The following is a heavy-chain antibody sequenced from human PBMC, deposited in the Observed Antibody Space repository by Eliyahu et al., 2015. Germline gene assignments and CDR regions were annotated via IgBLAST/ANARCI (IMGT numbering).Heavy chain of an antibody. CDR3: AREPGGKSGSMFES. Sequence: EVQLVESGGGLVQPGGSLRLSCVAXGFTXTSHWMXWVRXXPGKGLEWVANIKEDGSAKYYVDSVNGRFTISRDNAKNSLYLQMNSLRAEDTAVYYCAREPGGKSGSMFESWGQGTLVTVSS. D-gene: IGHD1-1*01. CDR1: GFTXTSHW. CDR2: IKEDGSAK. V-gene: IGHV3-7*04. J-gene: IGHJ4*02.